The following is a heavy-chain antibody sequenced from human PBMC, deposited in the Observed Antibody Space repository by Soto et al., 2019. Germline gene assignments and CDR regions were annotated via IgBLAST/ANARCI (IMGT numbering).Heavy chain of an antibody. J-gene: IGHJ4*02. CDR1: GGSISSYY. CDR3: ARDYGDCFDF. Sequence: SETLCLTCTVSGGSISSYYWSWIRQPPGKGLEWIGYIYYTGSTNYNPSLKSRVTISVDTSKNQFSLNLSSVTAADTTVYYCARDYGDCFDFWGQGTLVTVSS. CDR2: IYYTGST. D-gene: IGHD4-17*01. V-gene: IGHV4-59*01.